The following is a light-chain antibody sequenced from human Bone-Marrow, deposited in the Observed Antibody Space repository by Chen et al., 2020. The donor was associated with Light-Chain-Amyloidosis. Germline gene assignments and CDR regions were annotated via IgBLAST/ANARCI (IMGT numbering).Light chain of an antibody. CDR1: DSNTGAVYD. CDR2: GNS. Sequence: QSVLTQPPSVSGAPGQRVTISCTGSDSNTGAVYDVHWYQQLPGTAPKLLIYGNSKRPSGVPDRFSGSKSGTSASLAITGLQAEDEADYYCQSYDSSLSGYVFGTGTKVTVL. J-gene: IGLJ1*01. V-gene: IGLV1-40*01. CDR3: QSYDSSLSGYV.